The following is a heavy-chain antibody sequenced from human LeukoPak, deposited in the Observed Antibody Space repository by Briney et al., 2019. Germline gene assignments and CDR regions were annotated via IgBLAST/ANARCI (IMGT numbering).Heavy chain of an antibody. CDR2: INPNSGGT. Sequence: ASVKVSCKVSGYTLTELSMHWVRQAPGQGLEWMGWINPNSGGTNYAQKFQGRVTMTRDTSISTAYMELSRLRSDDTAVYYCARERNSGAAGTNWFDPWGQGTLVTVSS. V-gene: IGHV1-2*02. J-gene: IGHJ5*02. CDR1: GYTLTELS. D-gene: IGHD6-13*01. CDR3: ARERNSGAAGTNWFDP.